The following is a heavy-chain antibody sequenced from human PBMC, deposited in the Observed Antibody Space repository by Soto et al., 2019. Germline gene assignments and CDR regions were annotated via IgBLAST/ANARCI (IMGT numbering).Heavy chain of an antibody. V-gene: IGHV4-31*03. CDR3: ARGKGYYYDSSGYLLLDAFDI. J-gene: IGHJ3*02. CDR2: IYYSGST. D-gene: IGHD3-22*01. CDR1: GGSISSGGYY. Sequence: QVQLQESGPGLVKPSQTLSLTCTVSGGSISSGGYYWSWIRQHPGKGLEWIGYIYYSGSTYYNPSLKSRVTISVDTSKNQCSLKLSSVTAADTAVYYCARGKGYYYDSSGYLLLDAFDIWGQGTMVTVSS.